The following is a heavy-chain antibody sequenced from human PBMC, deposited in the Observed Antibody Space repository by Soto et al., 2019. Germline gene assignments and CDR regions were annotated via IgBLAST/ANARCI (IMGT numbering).Heavy chain of an antibody. J-gene: IGHJ6*02. CDR3: TTDHWISSWLDYYYGMDV. CDR1: GFTFSNAW. CDR2: IKSKTDGGTT. D-gene: IGHD6-13*01. Sequence: LRPSCAASGFTFSNAWMSWVRQAPGTGLEWVGRIKSKTDGGTTDYAAHVKGRFTISRDDSKNTLYLQMNSLKTEDTAVYYCTTDHWISSWLDYYYGMDVWGQGTTVTVSS. V-gene: IGHV3-15*01.